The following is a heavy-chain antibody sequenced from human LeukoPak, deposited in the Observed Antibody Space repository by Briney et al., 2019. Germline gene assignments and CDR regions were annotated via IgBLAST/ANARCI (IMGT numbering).Heavy chain of an antibody. CDR2: IRGSGSGDTT. CDR1: GFTFSSDA. D-gene: IGHD7-27*01. Sequence: GGSLRLSCVASGFTFSSDAMSWVRQAPGKGLEWVSAIRGSGSGDTTYYADSVKGRFTISRDNSKNTLYLQMNSLRAEDTAVYYCARGAGDGGNFDLWGRGTLVTVSS. V-gene: IGHV3-23*01. J-gene: IGHJ2*01. CDR3: ARGAGDGGNFDL.